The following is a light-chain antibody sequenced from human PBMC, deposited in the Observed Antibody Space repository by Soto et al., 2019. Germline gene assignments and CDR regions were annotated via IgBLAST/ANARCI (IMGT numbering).Light chain of an antibody. J-gene: IGLJ2*01. CDR3: QSYDSSLRAVV. CDR1: SSNIGAGYD. CDR2: VNS. V-gene: IGLV1-40*01. Sequence: QSVLTQPPSVSGAPGQRVTISCTGSSSNIGAGYDVHWYQQLPGTAPKLLIYVNSNRPSGVPDRFSGSKSGTSASLAITGLQAEDEADYFCQSYDSSLRAVVFGGWTKLTVL.